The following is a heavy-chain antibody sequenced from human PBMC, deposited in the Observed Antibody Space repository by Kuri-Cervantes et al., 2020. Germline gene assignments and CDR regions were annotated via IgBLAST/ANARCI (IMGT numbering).Heavy chain of an antibody. V-gene: IGHV3-43*01. CDR2: ISWDGGST. Sequence: GESLKISCAASGFTFDDYTMHWVRQAPGKGLEWVSLISWDGGSTYYADSVKGRFTISRDNSKNSLYLQMNSLRTEDTALYYCAKATYYYDSGGYPLDWGQGTLVTVSS. D-gene: IGHD3-22*01. J-gene: IGHJ4*02. CDR1: GFTFDDYT. CDR3: AKATYYYDSGGYPLD.